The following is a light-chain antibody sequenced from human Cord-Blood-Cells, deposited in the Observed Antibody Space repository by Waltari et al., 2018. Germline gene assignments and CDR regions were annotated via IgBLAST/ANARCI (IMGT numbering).Light chain of an antibody. CDR2: GAS. CDR1: QSVSSSY. J-gene: IGKJ4*01. V-gene: IGKV3-20*01. CDR3: QQYGSAPLT. Sequence: ELVLPPSPGTLSLSPGDRATLSCRASQSVSSSYLAWYQQKPGQAPRLLSYGASSRATGIPDRFSGSESGTDCTLTIGRLVPEDFAVYYCQQYGSAPLTFGGGAKVEIK.